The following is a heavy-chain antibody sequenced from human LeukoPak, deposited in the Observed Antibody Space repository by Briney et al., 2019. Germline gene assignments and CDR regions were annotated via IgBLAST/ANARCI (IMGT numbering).Heavy chain of an antibody. D-gene: IGHD2-21*01. Sequence: GGSLRLSCAASGFTFSSYWMSWVRQAPGKGLVWVARISDGGSYRSHVGSVEGRFTISRDNVRNILYLHMNDLRGEDTAVYYCASFGISWTSAYWGQGTLVTVSS. J-gene: IGHJ4*02. V-gene: IGHV3-74*01. CDR1: GFTFSSYW. CDR3: ASFGISWTSAY. CDR2: ISDGGSYR.